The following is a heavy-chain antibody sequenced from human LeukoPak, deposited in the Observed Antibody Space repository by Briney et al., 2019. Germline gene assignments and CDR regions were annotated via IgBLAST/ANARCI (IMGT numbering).Heavy chain of an antibody. J-gene: IGHJ4*02. V-gene: IGHV4-39*01. Sequence: SETLSLTCIVSGGSINNINYYWGWIRQPPGKGLEWIGATCYAGNSVSTPSLQSRLTISRDTSKNQFFLRLTSVTASDTAVYYCARHLPGGGSGTKLPDYWGQGILVTVSS. CDR1: GGSINNINYY. CDR3: ARHLPGGGSGTKLPDY. D-gene: IGHD3-10*01. CDR2: TCYAGNS.